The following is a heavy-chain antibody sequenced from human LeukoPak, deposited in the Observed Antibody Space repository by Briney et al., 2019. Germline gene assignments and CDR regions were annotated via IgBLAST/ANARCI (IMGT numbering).Heavy chain of an antibody. V-gene: IGHV3-33*01. J-gene: IGHJ5*02. CDR2: IWYDGSNK. CDR1: GFTFSSYG. D-gene: IGHD4-17*01. CDR3: AREATVTTLGWFDP. Sequence: SGGSLRLSCAASGFTFSSYGMHWVRQAPGKGLEWVAVIWYDGSNKYYADSVKGQFTISRDNSKNTLYLQMNSLGAEDTAVYYCAREATVTTLGWFDPWGQGTLVTVSS.